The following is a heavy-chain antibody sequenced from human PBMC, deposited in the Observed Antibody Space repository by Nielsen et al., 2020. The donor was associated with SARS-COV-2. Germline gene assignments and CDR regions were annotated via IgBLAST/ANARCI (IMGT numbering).Heavy chain of an antibody. CDR3: AGSLLDYYGMDV. D-gene: IGHD2-15*01. Sequence: WIRQPPGKGLEWVSVIYSGGSTYYADSVKGRFTISRHNSKNTLYLQMNSLRAEDTAVYYCAGSLLDYYGMDVWGQGTTVTVSS. CDR2: IYSGGST. V-gene: IGHV3-53*04. J-gene: IGHJ6*02.